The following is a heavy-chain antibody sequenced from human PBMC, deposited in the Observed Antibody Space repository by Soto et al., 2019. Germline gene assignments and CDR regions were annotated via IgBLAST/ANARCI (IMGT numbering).Heavy chain of an antibody. Sequence: PSETLSLTCSVSGDSINSGGYYWTWIRQHPGKALEWIGYVYYSVTTYYNPSLKGRASISVDTPKNQFSLKLTSVTAADTAVYYCARGAPCTPAWFDPWGQGTLVTVSS. CDR1: GDSINSGGYY. J-gene: IGHJ5*02. V-gene: IGHV4-31*03. CDR2: VYYSVTT. CDR3: ARGAPCTPAWFDP. D-gene: IGHD2-2*01.